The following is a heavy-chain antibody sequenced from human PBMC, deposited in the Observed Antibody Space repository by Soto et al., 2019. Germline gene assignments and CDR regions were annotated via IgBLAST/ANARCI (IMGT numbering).Heavy chain of an antibody. CDR3: ARDLGYCSSTSCYMGDGELRY. J-gene: IGHJ4*02. Sequence: ASVKVSCKASGYTFTGYYMHWVRQAPGQGLEWMGWINPNSGGTNYAQKFQGWVTMTRDTSISTAYMELSRLRSDDTAVYYCARDLGYCSSTSCYMGDGELRYWGQGTLVTVSS. CDR1: GYTFTGYY. V-gene: IGHV1-2*04. CDR2: INPNSGGT. D-gene: IGHD2-2*02.